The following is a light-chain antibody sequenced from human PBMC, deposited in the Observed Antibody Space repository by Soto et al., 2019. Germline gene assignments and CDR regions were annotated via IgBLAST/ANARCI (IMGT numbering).Light chain of an antibody. V-gene: IGKV2-28*01. J-gene: IGKJ4*01. CDR1: QSLLHSDGYNY. Sequence: DVVMTQSPLSLPVTPGEPASISCRSSQSLLHSDGYNYLDWFLQRPGQSPQLLIYLGSNRASGVPDRFSGGGSGTDFTLKISRVEPEDVGVYYCMQALQTPLTFGGGTKVDIK. CDR2: LGS. CDR3: MQALQTPLT.